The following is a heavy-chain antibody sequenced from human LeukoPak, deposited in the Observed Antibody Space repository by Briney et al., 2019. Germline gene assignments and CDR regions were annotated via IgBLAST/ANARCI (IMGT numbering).Heavy chain of an antibody. J-gene: IGHJ6*03. Sequence: GGSLRLSCAASGFTFSSYSMNWVRQAPGKGLEWVSYISSSSSTIYYADSVKGRFTISRDNAKNSLYLQMDSLRAEDTAVYYCARVIVFRGYMDVWGKGTTVTVSS. V-gene: IGHV3-48*01. CDR1: GFTFSSYS. D-gene: IGHD1-26*01. CDR2: ISSSSSTI. CDR3: ARVIVFRGYMDV.